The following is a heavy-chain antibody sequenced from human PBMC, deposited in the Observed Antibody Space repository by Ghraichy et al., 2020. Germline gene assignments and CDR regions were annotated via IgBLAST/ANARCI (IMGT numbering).Heavy chain of an antibody. CDR3: ARGLYYYDSSGLNDAFDI. Sequence: SETLSLTCAVYGGSFSGYYWSWIRQPPGKGLEWIGEINHSGSTNYNPSLKSRVTISVDTSKNQFSLKLSSVTAADTAVYYCARGLYYYDSSGLNDAFDIWGQGTMVTVSS. CDR2: INHSGST. V-gene: IGHV4-34*01. J-gene: IGHJ3*02. D-gene: IGHD3-22*01. CDR1: GGSFSGYY.